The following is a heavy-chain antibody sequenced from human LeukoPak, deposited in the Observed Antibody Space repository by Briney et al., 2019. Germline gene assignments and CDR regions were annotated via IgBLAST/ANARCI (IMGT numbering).Heavy chain of an antibody. CDR2: IGTSGDT. Sequence: GGSLRLSCAASGFTFSSYDMHWVRRATGKGLEWVSVIGTSGDTYYAGSVKGRFTISRENAKNSLYLQMNSLTAGDTAVYYCSRVGSSGWPNNFDSWGQGTLVTVSS. J-gene: IGHJ4*02. CDR3: SRVGSSGWPNNFDS. V-gene: IGHV3-13*04. CDR1: GFTFSSYD. D-gene: IGHD6-19*01.